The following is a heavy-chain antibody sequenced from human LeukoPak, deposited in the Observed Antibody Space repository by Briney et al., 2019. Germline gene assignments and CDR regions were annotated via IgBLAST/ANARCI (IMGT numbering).Heavy chain of an antibody. V-gene: IGHV3-23*01. CDR2: ISGSGGST. CDR1: GFTFSSYA. J-gene: IGHJ4*02. CDR3: AKSYDFWSGPTQYFDY. D-gene: IGHD3-3*01. Sequence: GGSLRLSCVASGFTFSSYAMSWVRQAPGKGLESVSAISGSGGSTYYADSVKGRFTISRDNSKNTLYLQMNSLRAEDTAVYYCAKSYDFWSGPTQYFDYWGQGTLVTVSS.